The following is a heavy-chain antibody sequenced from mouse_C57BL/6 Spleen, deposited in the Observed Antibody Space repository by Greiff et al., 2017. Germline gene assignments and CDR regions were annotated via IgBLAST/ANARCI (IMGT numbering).Heavy chain of an antibody. CDR2: IDPSDSDT. D-gene: IGHD2-10*02. CDR3: ASASKDYFDY. Sequence: QVQLQQPGAELVRPGSSVKLSCKASGYTFTSYWMHWVKQRPIQGLEWIGNIDPSDSDTHYTQKFKDKATLTVDKSSSTAYMQLSSLPSEVSAVYYGASASKDYFDYWGQGTTLTVSS. J-gene: IGHJ2*01. CDR1: GYTFTSYW. V-gene: IGHV1-52*01.